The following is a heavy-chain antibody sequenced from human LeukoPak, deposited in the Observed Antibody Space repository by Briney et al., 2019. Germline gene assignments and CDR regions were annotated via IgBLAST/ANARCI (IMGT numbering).Heavy chain of an antibody. CDR2: IYTSGST. D-gene: IGHD3-22*01. Sequence: SETLSLTCTVSGGSISSYYWSWIRQPAGKGLEWIGRIYTSGSTNYNPSLKSRVTMSVDTSKNQFSLKLSSVTAADTAVYYCARGRLRYYYDSSGYYYGIRFDYWGQGTLVTVSS. V-gene: IGHV4-4*07. CDR1: GGSISSYY. CDR3: ARGRLRYYYDSSGYYYGIRFDY. J-gene: IGHJ4*02.